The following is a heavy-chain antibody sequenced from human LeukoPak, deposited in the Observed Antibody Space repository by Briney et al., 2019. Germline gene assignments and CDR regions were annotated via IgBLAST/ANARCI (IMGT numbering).Heavy chain of an antibody. Sequence: SETLSLTCTVSGGSVSSGSYYWSWIRQPPGKGLEWIGYIYYSGSTYYNPSLKSRVTISVDTSKNQFSLKLSSVTAADTAVYYCARGRRYCSSTSCYTGPLGYWGQGTLVTVSS. CDR1: GGSVSSGSYY. CDR3: ARGRRYCSSTSCYTGPLGY. V-gene: IGHV4-30-4*08. D-gene: IGHD2-2*02. CDR2: IYYSGST. J-gene: IGHJ4*02.